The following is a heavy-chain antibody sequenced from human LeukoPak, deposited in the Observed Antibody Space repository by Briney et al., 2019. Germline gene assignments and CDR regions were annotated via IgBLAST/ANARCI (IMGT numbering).Heavy chain of an antibody. CDR2: INPNSGNT. Sequence: GASVTVSCKASGYTFTGYYMHWVRQAPGRGLEWMGWINPNSGNTGYAQKFQGRVTMTRNTSISTAYMELSSLRSEDTAVYYCARRLKYGSGSCPFGYWGQGTLVTVSS. D-gene: IGHD3-10*01. CDR3: ARRLKYGSGSCPFGY. V-gene: IGHV1-8*02. CDR1: GYTFTGYY. J-gene: IGHJ4*02.